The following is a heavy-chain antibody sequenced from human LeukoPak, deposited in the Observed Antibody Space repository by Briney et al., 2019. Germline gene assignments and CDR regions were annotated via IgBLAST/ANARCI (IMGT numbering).Heavy chain of an antibody. J-gene: IGHJ4*02. CDR2: IWYDGSNK. D-gene: IGHD3-16*01. V-gene: IGHV3-33*08. CDR1: GFTFSSYW. Sequence: GGSLRLSCAASGFTFSSYWMSWVRQAPGKGLEWVAVIWYDGSNKYYADSVKGRFTISRDNSKNTLYLQMNSLRAEDTAVYYCARDTGGFYFDYWGQGTLVTVSS. CDR3: ARDTGGFYFDY.